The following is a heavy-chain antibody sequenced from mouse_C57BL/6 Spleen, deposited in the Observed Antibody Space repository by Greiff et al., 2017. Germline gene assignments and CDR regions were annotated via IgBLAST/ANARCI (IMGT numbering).Heavy chain of an antibody. J-gene: IGHJ3*01. CDR2: IDPNSGGT. CDR3: ARDGYDYSFAY. Sequence: QVQLQQPGAELVKPGASVKLSCKASGYTFTSYWMHWVKQRPGRGLEWIGRIDPNSGGTKYNEKFKSKATLTVDKPSSTAYMRLSSLTSEDSAVYYCARDGYDYSFAYWGQGTLVTVSA. D-gene: IGHD2-4*01. V-gene: IGHV1-72*01. CDR1: GYTFTSYW.